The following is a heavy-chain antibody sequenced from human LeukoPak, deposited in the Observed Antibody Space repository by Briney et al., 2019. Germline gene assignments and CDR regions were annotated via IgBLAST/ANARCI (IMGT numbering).Heavy chain of an antibody. CDR1: GYSFTTYW. CDR2: IYPGDSDT. V-gene: IGHV5-51*01. CDR3: ARHERSTTGSLLYDN. J-gene: IGHJ4*02. Sequence: GESLKISCKGSGYSFTTYWIGWVRQMPGKGLEWMGIIYPGDSDTRFSPSFQGQVTISADKSISAAYLQWSSLKASDTAMYYCARHERSTTGSLLYDNWGQGTLVTVSS. D-gene: IGHD1-1*01.